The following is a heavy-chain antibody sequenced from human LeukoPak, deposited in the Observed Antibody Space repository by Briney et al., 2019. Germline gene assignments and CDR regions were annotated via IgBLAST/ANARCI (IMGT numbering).Heavy chain of an antibody. CDR3: AKPYYYDNTGYVFDC. D-gene: IGHD3-22*01. CDR2: ISGSGGST. J-gene: IGHJ4*02. CDR1: GFTFSTYF. V-gene: IGHV3-23*01. Sequence: GGSLRVSCAASGFTFSTYFMSWVRQAPGAGLEWVSSISGSGGSTYYADSVKGRFTISRDSSKNTVYLEMNSLRAEDTAVYYCAKPYYYDNTGYVFDCWGQGTLVTVSS.